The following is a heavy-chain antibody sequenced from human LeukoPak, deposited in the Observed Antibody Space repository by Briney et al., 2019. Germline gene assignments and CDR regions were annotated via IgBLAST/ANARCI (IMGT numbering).Heavy chain of an antibody. CDR2: IRYHGSDK. CDR3: ARSPTSWYFDY. V-gene: IGHV3-30*02. D-gene: IGHD2-2*01. CDR1: GFTFNGSG. J-gene: IGHJ4*02. Sequence: GGSLRLSCAASGFTFNGSGMHWVRQAPGKGLEWVAFIRYHGSDKFYADSVKGRFTISRDNSKNTLYLQMNSLRPEDTSVYYCARSPTSWYFDYWGQGTLVTVSS.